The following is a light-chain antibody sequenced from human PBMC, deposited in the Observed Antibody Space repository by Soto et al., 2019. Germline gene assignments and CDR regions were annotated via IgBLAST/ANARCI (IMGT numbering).Light chain of an antibody. J-gene: IGLJ1*01. V-gene: IGLV1-40*01. CDR3: QSYDSSLSAYV. CDR1: SSNIGAGYD. CDR2: GNS. Sequence: QSALTQPPXVSGAPGQRVTISCTGSSSNIGAGYDVHWYQQLPGTAPKLLIYGNSNRPSGVPDRFSGSKSGTSASLAITGLQAEDEADYYCQSYDSSLSAYVFGTGTKVTVL.